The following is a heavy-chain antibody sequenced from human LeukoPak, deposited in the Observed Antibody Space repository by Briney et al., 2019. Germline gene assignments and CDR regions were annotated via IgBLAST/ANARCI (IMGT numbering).Heavy chain of an antibody. CDR2: INHSGGT. J-gene: IGHJ4*02. Sequence: SETLSLTCTLYGGSFNDSYWTWIRQPPGKGLEWIGEINHSGGTDYNPALRSRVTISVDPSKNQLSLQLRSMTAADTGVYYCARVSGIMISLGVVISYFDYWSQGTLVTVSS. V-gene: IGHV4-34*01. D-gene: IGHD3-16*02. CDR3: ARVSGIMISLGVVISYFDY. CDR1: GGSFNDSY.